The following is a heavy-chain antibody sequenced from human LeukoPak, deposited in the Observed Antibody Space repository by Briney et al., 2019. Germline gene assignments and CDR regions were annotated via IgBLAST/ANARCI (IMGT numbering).Heavy chain of an antibody. CDR3: ARESGAFSPFGF. D-gene: IGHD1-26*01. CDR2: VHLSGTS. CDR1: GGSILTTNW. V-gene: IGHV4-4*02. Sequence: SETLSLTCAVSGGSILTTNWWSWVRQPPGKGLDWIGEVHLSGTSNYNPSLKSRVSMSIDKSKNQLSLKLTSVTAVDTAMYYCARESGAFSPFGFWGQGTLVTVSS. J-gene: IGHJ4*02.